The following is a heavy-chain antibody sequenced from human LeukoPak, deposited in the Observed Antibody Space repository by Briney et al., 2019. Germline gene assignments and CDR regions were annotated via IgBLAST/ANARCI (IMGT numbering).Heavy chain of an antibody. CDR3: AREGHYDYVWGSYRHVNWFDP. D-gene: IGHD3-16*02. Sequence: PSETLSLTCTVSGGSISSYYWSWIRQPPGKGLEWIGYIYYSGSTNYNPSLKSRVTISVDTSKNQFSLKLSSVTAADTAVYYCAREGHYDYVWGSYRHVNWFDPWGQGTLVTVSS. CDR1: GGSISSYY. J-gene: IGHJ5*02. V-gene: IGHV4-59*01. CDR2: IYYSGST.